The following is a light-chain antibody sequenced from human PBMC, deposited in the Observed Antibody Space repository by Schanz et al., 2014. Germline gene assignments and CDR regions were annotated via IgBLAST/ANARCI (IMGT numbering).Light chain of an antibody. Sequence: QSALTQPASVSASPGQSITISCTGTNTDVGSTYLVSWYQQHPGEAPKLLILGGSIRPSGISDRFSGSRSANTASLTISGLQAEDEADYYCSSYTSFYVFGTGTKVTVL. CDR3: SSYTSFYV. CDR2: GGS. CDR1: NTDVGSTYL. J-gene: IGLJ1*01. V-gene: IGLV2-14*02.